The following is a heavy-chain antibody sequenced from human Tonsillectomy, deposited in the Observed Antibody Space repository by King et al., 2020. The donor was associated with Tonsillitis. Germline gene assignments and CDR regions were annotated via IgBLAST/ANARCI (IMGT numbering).Heavy chain of an antibody. V-gene: IGHV3-30*18. CDR3: AKGSASCYTCWFDP. D-gene: IGHD2-2*02. CDR2: TSSDGTNK. Sequence: QVQLVESGGGVVQPGRSLRLSCAASGITFSTYAMHWVRQAPGKGLEWVAATSSDGTNKYYGDSVKGRFTISRDNSKNTLDLQMNSLRVDDTAVYYCAKGSASCYTCWFDPWGQGTLVTVSS. J-gene: IGHJ5*02. CDR1: GITFSTYA.